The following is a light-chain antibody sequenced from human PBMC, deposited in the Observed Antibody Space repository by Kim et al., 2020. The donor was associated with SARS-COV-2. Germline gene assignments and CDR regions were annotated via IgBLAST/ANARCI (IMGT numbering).Light chain of an antibody. CDR3: QVWDSSSAHNVV. Sequence: PDKPATCSVGGPPLEIKSVPWYQEEPGQAPLLVLYSNKDRPSGIPDRFSGSNSGNTATLRITRVESGDEADYYCQVWDSSSAHNVVFGGGTQLTVL. J-gene: IGLJ2*01. CDR2: SNK. V-gene: IGLV3-21*04. CDR1: PLEIKS.